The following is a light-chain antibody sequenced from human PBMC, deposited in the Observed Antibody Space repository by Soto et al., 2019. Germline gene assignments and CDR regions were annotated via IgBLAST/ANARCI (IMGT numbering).Light chain of an antibody. CDR2: AAS. V-gene: IGKV1-8*01. J-gene: IGKJ2*01. CDR3: QQYYGFPYT. Sequence: AIRMTQSPSSFSASTGDRVTITSRASQAISSYLAWYQQKPGKAPKLLIYAASTLQSGVPSRFSGSGSGTDFTLTISCLQSEDFATYYCQQYYGFPYTFGQGTKLEI. CDR1: QAISSY.